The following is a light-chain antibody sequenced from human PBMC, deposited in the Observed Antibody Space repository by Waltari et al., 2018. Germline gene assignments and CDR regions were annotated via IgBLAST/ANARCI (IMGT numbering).Light chain of an antibody. CDR3: QQYSSEST. V-gene: IGKV1-5*03. CDR2: QAS. CDR1: QGIRIW. J-gene: IGKJ1*01. Sequence: DIQMTQSPSTLSASVGDRFTITCRASQGIRIWLAWYQQKPGKAPKPLIYQASTLESGVPSRVSGSGSSTELTLTISSLQPFDFATYYCQQYSSESTFGQGTKVEIK.